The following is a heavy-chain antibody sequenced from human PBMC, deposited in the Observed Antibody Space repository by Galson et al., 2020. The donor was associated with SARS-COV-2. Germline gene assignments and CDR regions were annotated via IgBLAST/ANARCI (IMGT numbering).Heavy chain of an antibody. CDR1: GFTFSSYA. CDR2: ISYDGSNK. D-gene: IGHD3-3*01. V-gene: IGHV3-30-3*01. J-gene: IGHJ4*02. CDR3: ARDDFFWSGKSWGTTGHTDY. Sequence: GGTLRLSCAASGFTFSSYAMHWVRQAPGKGLEWVAVISYDGSNKYHADSVKGRFTISRDNSKNTLYLQMNSLRAEDTAVYDCARDDFFWSGKSWGTTGHTDYWGQGTLVTVSS.